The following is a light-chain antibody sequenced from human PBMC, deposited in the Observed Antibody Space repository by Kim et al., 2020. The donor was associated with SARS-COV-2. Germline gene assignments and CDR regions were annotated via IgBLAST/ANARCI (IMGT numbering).Light chain of an antibody. CDR3: QHYIRFPYT. CDR1: QTISTW. CDR2: LAS. V-gene: IGKV1-5*03. Sequence: SASVGDRVTITCWASQTISTWLAWYQQKPGKAPKLLLYLASTLESGVPSRFSGSGSGTEFTLTIDSLQPDDFATYYCQHYIRFPYTFGQGTKLEI. J-gene: IGKJ2*01.